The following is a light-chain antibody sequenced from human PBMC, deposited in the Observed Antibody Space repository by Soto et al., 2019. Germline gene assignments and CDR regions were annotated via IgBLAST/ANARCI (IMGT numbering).Light chain of an antibody. Sequence: EIVLTQSPGTLSLSPGERATLSCRASQSVSSSYLAWYQQKPGQAPRPLIYGASSRAIGIPDRFSGSGSGTDFTLTISRLEPEDFAVYYCQQYGCSPLTFGQGTKVEIK. CDR1: QSVSSSY. J-gene: IGKJ1*01. CDR2: GAS. V-gene: IGKV3-20*01. CDR3: QQYGCSPLT.